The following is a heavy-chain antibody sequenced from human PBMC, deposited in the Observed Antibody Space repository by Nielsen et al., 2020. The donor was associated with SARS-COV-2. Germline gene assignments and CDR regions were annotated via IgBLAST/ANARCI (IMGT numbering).Heavy chain of an antibody. J-gene: IGHJ4*02. Sequence: GGSLRLSCAASGFTFSSYGMHWVRQAPGKGLEWVAVIWYDGSNKYYADSVKGRFTISRDNAKNSLYLQMNSLRDEDTAVYYCARSSPHFDYWGQGTLVTVSS. V-gene: IGHV3-33*01. CDR2: IWYDGSNK. CDR1: GFTFSSYG. CDR3: ARSSPHFDY.